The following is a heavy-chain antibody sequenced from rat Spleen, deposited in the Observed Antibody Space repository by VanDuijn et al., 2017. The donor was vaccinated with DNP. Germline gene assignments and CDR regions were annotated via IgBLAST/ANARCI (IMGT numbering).Heavy chain of an antibody. Sequence: EVQLVESGGGLVQPGRSLKLSCVASRFTFNNYWMTWIRQVPGKGLEWVAAITSSGGSTYYPDSVKGRFTISRDNANGTLYLQMDNLRSEDTATYFCATYYGFNSYFFDYWGQGVMVTVSS. CDR1: RFTFNNYW. J-gene: IGHJ2*01. CDR2: ITSSGGST. CDR3: ATYYGFNSYFFDY. D-gene: IGHD1-9*01. V-gene: IGHV5-31*01.